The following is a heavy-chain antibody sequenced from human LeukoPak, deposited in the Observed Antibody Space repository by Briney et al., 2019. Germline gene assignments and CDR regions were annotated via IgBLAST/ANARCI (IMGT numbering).Heavy chain of an antibody. CDR1: GFTFSSYS. CDR3: AKHDLSGSYFVY. D-gene: IGHD3-10*01. J-gene: IGHJ4*02. Sequence: GGSLRLSCAASGFTFSSYSMNWVRQAPGKGLEWVSSISSSSSYIYYANSVKGRFTISRDNAKNSLYLQMNSLRAEDTAVYYCAKHDLSGSYFVYWGQGTLVTVSS. V-gene: IGHV3-21*01. CDR2: ISSSSSYI.